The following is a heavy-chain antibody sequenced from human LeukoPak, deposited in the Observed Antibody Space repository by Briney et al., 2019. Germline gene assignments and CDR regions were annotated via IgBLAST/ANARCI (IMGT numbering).Heavy chain of an antibody. V-gene: IGHV1-46*01. CDR1: GYTFTSYY. Sequence: ASVKVSCKASGYTFTSYYMHWVRQAPGQGLEWMGIINPSGGSTSYAQKFQGRVTMTRDTSTSTVYMELSSLRSEDTAVYYCARDLPRSSYDSSGREDYWGQGTLVTVSS. D-gene: IGHD3-22*01. CDR2: INPSGGST. J-gene: IGHJ4*02. CDR3: ARDLPRSSYDSSGREDY.